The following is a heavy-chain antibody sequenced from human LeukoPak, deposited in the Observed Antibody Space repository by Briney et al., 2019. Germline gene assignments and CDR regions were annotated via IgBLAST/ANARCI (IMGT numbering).Heavy chain of an antibody. CDR3: AMVGYCSSTSCYSAYYYMDV. V-gene: IGHV1-8*01. Sequence: ASVKVSCKASGYTFTSYDINWVRQATGQGLEWMGWMNPNSGNTGYAQKLQGRVTITRNTSISTAYMELSSLRSEDTAVYYCAMVGYCSSTSCYSAYYYMDVWGKGNTVTVSS. D-gene: IGHD2-2*01. CDR1: GYTFTSYD. J-gene: IGHJ6*03. CDR2: MNPNSGNT.